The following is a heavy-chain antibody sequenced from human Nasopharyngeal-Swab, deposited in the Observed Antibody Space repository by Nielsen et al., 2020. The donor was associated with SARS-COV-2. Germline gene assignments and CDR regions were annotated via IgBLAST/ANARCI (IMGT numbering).Heavy chain of an antibody. V-gene: IGHV3-7*01. Sequence: GGSLRLSCAASGFTFSSYWMSRVRQAPGKGLEWVANIKQDGSEKYYVDSVKGRFTISRDNAKNSLYLQMNSLRAEDTAVYYCARGDPYDYVWGSYHDYWGQGTLVTVSS. D-gene: IGHD3-16*02. CDR1: GFTFSSYW. CDR3: ARGDPYDYVWGSYHDY. J-gene: IGHJ4*02. CDR2: IKQDGSEK.